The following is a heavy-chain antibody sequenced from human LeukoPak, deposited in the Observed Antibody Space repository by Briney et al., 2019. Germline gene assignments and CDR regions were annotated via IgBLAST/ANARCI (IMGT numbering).Heavy chain of an antibody. Sequence: PGGSLRLSCAASGFTFSSYAMSWVRQAPGKGLEWVSVISGSGANTYYAESVKGRLTISRENSKNTLYLQMNSLRAEDTAVYYCARYCISTSRHRSLDYWGQGTLLTVSS. D-gene: IGHD2-2*02. CDR3: ARYCISTSRHRSLDY. V-gene: IGHV3-23*01. CDR2: ISGSGANT. CDR1: GFTFSSYA. J-gene: IGHJ4*02.